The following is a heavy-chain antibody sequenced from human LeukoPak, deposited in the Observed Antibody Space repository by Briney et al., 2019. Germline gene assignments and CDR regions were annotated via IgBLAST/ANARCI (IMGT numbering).Heavy chain of an antibody. V-gene: IGHV3-7*01. CDR2: IKQDGSEK. J-gene: IGHJ4*02. Sequence: PVGSLRLSCAASGFTFSSYWMSWVRQAPGKGLEWVANIKQDGSEKYYVDSVKGRFTISRDNAKNSLYLQMNSLRAEDTAVYYCARSITIFGAATDYWGQGTLVTVSS. CDR3: ARSITIFGAATDY. D-gene: IGHD3-3*01. CDR1: GFTFSSYW.